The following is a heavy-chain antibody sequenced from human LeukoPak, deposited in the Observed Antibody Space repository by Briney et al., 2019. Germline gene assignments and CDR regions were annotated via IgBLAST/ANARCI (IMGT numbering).Heavy chain of an antibody. CDR2: INPNSGDT. D-gene: IGHD2-2*01. V-gene: IGHV1-2*06. J-gene: IGHJ4*02. Sequence: GALVKVSCKTSGYIFAHNGISWVRQAPGQGLEWMGRINPNSGDTNYAQKFQGRVTMTRDTSISTAYMELSRLRSDDTAVYYCARDYCSSTSCLFDYWGQGTLVTVSS. CDR1: GYIFAHNG. CDR3: ARDYCSSTSCLFDY.